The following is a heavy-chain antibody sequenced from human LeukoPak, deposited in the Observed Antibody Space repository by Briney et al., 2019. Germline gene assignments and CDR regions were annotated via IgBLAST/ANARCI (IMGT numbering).Heavy chain of an antibody. V-gene: IGHV3-7*01. CDR2: IKQDGSEK. Sequence: PGGSLRLSCAASGFTFSSYWMSWVRQAPGKGLEWVANIKQDGSEKYYVDSVKGRFPISRDNAKNSLYLQMNSLRAEDTAVYYCARAVVPAAPGAFDIWGQGTMVTVSS. J-gene: IGHJ3*02. CDR1: GFTFSSYW. D-gene: IGHD2-2*01. CDR3: ARAVVPAAPGAFDI.